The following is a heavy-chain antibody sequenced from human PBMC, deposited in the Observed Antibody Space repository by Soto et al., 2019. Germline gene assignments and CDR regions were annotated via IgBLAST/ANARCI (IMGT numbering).Heavy chain of an antibody. D-gene: IGHD2-21*02. CDR1: GFTFSSYA. CDR3: AKVSCGGDCYNYYFDY. V-gene: IGHV3-23*01. CDR2: ISGSGGST. J-gene: IGHJ4*02. Sequence: EVQLLESGGGLVQPGGSLRLSCAASGFTFSSYAMSWVRQAPGKGLEWVSAISGSGGSTYYADSVKGRFTISRDNSKNTLYLQMNSLRAEDTAVYYCAKVSCGGDCYNYYFDYWGQGTLVTVSS.